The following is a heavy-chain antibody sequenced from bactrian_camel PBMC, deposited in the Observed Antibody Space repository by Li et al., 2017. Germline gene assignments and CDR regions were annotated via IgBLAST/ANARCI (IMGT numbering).Heavy chain of an antibody. V-gene: IGHV3S60*01. CDR3: AAGYCPFGDIRPEDFHY. CDR1: GPAYKC. J-gene: IGHJ4*01. D-gene: IGHD1*01. Sequence: HVQLVESGGGSVQAGGSLRLSCAASGPAYKCMGWLRQAPGKELEMVARIEFDEGTTRYADSAKGRFTVSYEENKRSVCLQMNSPKPEDSAMYICAAGYCPFGDIRPEDFHYRGQGTQVTVS. CDR2: IEFDEGTT.